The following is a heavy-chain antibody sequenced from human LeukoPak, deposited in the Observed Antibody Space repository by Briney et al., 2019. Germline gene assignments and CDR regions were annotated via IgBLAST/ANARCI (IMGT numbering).Heavy chain of an antibody. CDR2: MSGSGSM. D-gene: IGHD2-8*01. V-gene: IGHV3-53*01. Sequence: GGSLRLSCAASGFTVSSNYMRWVRQAPGKGLEWVSAMSGSGSMYYADSVKGRFIISRDNSKNILYLEMSSLRVEDTAVYYCAKVMLSPYSYYMDVWGRGTTVTVSS. J-gene: IGHJ6*03. CDR1: GFTVSSNY. CDR3: AKVMLSPYSYYMDV.